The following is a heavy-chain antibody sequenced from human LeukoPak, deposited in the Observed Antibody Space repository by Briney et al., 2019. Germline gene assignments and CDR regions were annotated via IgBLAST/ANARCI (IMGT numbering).Heavy chain of an antibody. D-gene: IGHD3-10*01. Sequence: GGSLRLSCAASGFTFSSFVMHWVRQAPGKGLEWVAVISYDGTNPYYADSVKGRFTISRDSSKNTLFLHMNSLRAEDTAVYYCAKDFGRITLVRGVIRASGLDSWGQGTLVTVSS. V-gene: IGHV3-30*18. CDR1: GFTFSSFV. J-gene: IGHJ5*01. CDR3: AKDFGRITLVRGVIRASGLDS. CDR2: ISYDGTNP.